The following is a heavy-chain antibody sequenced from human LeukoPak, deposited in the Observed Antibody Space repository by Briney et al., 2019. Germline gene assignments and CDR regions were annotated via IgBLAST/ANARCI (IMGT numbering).Heavy chain of an antibody. Sequence: GGSLRLSCAVSGFTFSSYEMNWVRQAPGKGLEWVSYISSIGSTIYYADSVKGRFTISRDNAKNSLYLQMNSLRAEDTAVYYCARDRFNCLDTSCYADYYYYYYMDVWGKGTTVTISS. CDR3: ARDRFNCLDTSCYADYYYYYYMDV. CDR1: GFTFSSYE. CDR2: ISSIGSTI. V-gene: IGHV3-48*03. J-gene: IGHJ6*03. D-gene: IGHD2-2*01.